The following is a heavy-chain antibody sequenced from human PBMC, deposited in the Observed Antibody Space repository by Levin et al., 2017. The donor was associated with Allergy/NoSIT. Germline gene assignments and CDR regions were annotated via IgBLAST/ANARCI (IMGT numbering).Heavy chain of an antibody. CDR1: GFTFSSYA. CDR3: ARDRYLDYDPLD. D-gene: IGHD3-22*01. J-gene: IGHJ4*02. V-gene: IGHV3-30*04. Sequence: GESLKISCAASGFTFSSYAMHWVRQAPGKGLEWVAVISYDGSNKYYADSVKGRFTISRDNSKNTLYLQMNSLRAEDTAVYYCARDRYLDYDPLDWGQGTLVTVSS. CDR2: ISYDGSNK.